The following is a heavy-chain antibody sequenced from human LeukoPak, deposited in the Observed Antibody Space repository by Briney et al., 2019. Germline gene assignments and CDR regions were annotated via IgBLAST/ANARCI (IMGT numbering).Heavy chain of an antibody. J-gene: IGHJ4*02. CDR2: ISAYNGNT. V-gene: IGHV1-18*01. D-gene: IGHD6-13*01. Sequence: GASVKVSCKASGYTFTSYGIRWVRQAPGQGLEWMGWISAYNGNTNYAQKLQGRVTTTTDTSTSTAYMELRSLRSDDTAVYYCQAAADLSEFDYWGQGTLVTVSS. CDR3: QAAADLSEFDY. CDR1: GYTFTSYG.